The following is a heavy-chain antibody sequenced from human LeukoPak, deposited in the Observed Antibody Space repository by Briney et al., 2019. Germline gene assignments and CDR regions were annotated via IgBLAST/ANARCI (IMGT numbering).Heavy chain of an antibody. CDR3: ARVSFHYHSGNYGWYFDS. V-gene: IGHV4-39*07. CDR1: GGSISSSTYY. D-gene: IGHD3-10*01. CDR2: IYDSGST. Sequence: SETLSLTCTVSGGSISSSTYYWGWIRQPPGKGLEWIGIIYDSGSTYYSPSLKSRVTIYVDTSKNQFSLRLTSVTAADTAVYYCARVSFHYHSGNYGWYFDSWGQGTLVTVSS. J-gene: IGHJ4*02.